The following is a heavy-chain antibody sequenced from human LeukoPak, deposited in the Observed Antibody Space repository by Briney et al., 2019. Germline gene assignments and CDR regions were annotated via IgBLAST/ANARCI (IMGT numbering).Heavy chain of an antibody. V-gene: IGHV3-23*01. Sequence: HPGGSLRLSCAASGITFSSYGMSWDRQAPGKGLEWVSSISSTGGTTYYADSVKGRFTISRDNSKNTLYLQMNSLRAEDTAIYYCAKNGDRGAYCTGGTCYPYFYYYMDVWGKGTTVTI. CDR3: AKNGDRGAYCTGGTCYPYFYYYMDV. D-gene: IGHD2-15*01. J-gene: IGHJ6*03. CDR1: GITFSSYG. CDR2: ISSTGGTT.